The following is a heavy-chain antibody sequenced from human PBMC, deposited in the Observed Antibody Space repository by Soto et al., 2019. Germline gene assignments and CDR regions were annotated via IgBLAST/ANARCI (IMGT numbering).Heavy chain of an antibody. Sequence: LSLTCTVSGGSISSYYWSWIRQPPGKGLEWIGYIYYSGSTNYNPSLKSRVTISVDTSKNQFSLKLSSVTAADTAVYYCARASRRYCSSTSCYMDSSSWHPYFDYWGQGTPVTVSS. CDR2: IYYSGST. CDR3: ARASRRYCSSTSCYMDSSSWHPYFDY. V-gene: IGHV4-59*01. D-gene: IGHD2-2*02. CDR1: GGSISSYY. J-gene: IGHJ4*02.